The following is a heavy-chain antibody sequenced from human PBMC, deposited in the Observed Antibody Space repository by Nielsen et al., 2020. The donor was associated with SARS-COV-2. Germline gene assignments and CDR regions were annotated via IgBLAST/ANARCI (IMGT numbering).Heavy chain of an antibody. CDR1: GFSLSTSGMC. CDR3: ARTTVAYYYYCGMDV. CDR2: IDWDDDK. D-gene: IGHD4-23*01. J-gene: IGHJ6*02. Sequence: SGPTLVKPTKTLTLTCTFSGFSLSTSGMCVSWIRQPPGKALEWLARIDWDDDKYYSTSLKTRLTISKDTSKNQVVLTMTNMDPVDTATYYCARTTVAYYYYCGMDVWGQGTTVTVSS. V-gene: IGHV2-70*11.